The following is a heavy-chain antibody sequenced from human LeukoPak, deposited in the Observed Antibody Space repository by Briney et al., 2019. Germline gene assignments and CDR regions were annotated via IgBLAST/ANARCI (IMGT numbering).Heavy chain of an antibody. Sequence: PGGSLRLSCAASGFTFSSYAMSWVRQAPGKGLEWVSAISGSGGSTYYADSVKGRFTISRDNSKNTLNLQMNSVRAEDTAVYYCASAYTSSWHVYWGQGTLVTVSS. CDR3: ASAYTSSWHVY. V-gene: IGHV3-23*01. J-gene: IGHJ4*02. D-gene: IGHD3-16*01. CDR1: GFTFSSYA. CDR2: ISGSGGST.